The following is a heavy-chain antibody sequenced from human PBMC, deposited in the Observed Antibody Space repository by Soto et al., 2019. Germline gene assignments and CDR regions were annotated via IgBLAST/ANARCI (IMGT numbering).Heavy chain of an antibody. CDR3: ARGGGTEWHWSCDL. CDR1: GFSFSSDV. Sequence: QVQLVQSGGGVVQPGRSLGLSCAASGFSFSSDVMHWVRQPPGRGLEWVAVISPSSGTKIYADPVKGRLTISRDNTISTWYRQTESLGFEDTAVDYCARGGGTEWHWSCDLLGGGTVVTVPS. CDR2: ISPSSGTK. J-gene: IGHJ2*01. D-gene: IGHD3-3*01. V-gene: IGHV3-30*03.